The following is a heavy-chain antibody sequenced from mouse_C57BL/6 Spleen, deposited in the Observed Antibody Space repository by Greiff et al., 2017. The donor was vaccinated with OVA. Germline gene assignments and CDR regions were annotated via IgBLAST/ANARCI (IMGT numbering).Heavy chain of an antibody. CDR3: AREYDYEGMDY. D-gene: IGHD2-4*01. CDR2: IYPRSGNT. V-gene: IGHV1-81*01. J-gene: IGHJ4*01. CDR1: GYTFTSYG. Sequence: VQRVESGAELARPGASVKLSCKASGYTFTSYGISWVKQRTGQGLEWIGEIYPRSGNTYYNEKFKGKATLTADKSSSTAYMELRSLTSEDSAVYFCAREYDYEGMDYWGQGTSVTVSS.